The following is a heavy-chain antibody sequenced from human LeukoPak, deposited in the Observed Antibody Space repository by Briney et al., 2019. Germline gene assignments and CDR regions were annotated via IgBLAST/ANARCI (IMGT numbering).Heavy chain of an antibody. V-gene: IGHV3-9*01. J-gene: IGHJ6*02. CDR1: GFTFDDYA. CDR2: ISWNSGSI. D-gene: IGHD6-13*01. Sequence: PGGSLRLSCAASGFTFDDYAMHWVRQAPGKGLEWVSGISWNSGSIGYADSVKGRFTISRDNAKNSLYLQMNSLRAEDTALYYCAKGEPSERAYSSSWYYYYYGMDVWGQGTTVTVSS. CDR3: AKGEPSERAYSSSWYYYYYGMDV.